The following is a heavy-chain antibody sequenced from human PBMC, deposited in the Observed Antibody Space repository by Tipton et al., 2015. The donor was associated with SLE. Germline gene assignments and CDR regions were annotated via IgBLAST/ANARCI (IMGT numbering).Heavy chain of an antibody. CDR1: GFTFSGSA. J-gene: IGHJ4*02. D-gene: IGHD3-22*01. CDR3: TVDYYDRSGSHFGFDY. CDR2: IRSKANSYAT. Sequence: SLRLSCAASGFTFSGSAMHWVRQASGKGLEWVGRIRSKANSYATAYAASVKGRFTISRDDSKNTAYLQMNSLKTEDTAVYYCTVDYYDRSGSHFGFDYWGQGTLVTVSS. V-gene: IGHV3-73*01.